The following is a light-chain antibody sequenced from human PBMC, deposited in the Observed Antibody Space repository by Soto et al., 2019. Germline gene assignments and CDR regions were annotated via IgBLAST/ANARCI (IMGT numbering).Light chain of an antibody. Sequence: QSALTQPASVSGSPGQSVTISCTGTSSDVGAHNFVSWYQQHPGRAPKLIVYDVNHRPSGVSDRFSGSKSGNTASLTISGLQPEDEADYYCSSFVNFDVLVAFGGGTQLTAL. CDR2: DVN. CDR3: SSFVNFDVLVA. J-gene: IGLJ7*02. CDR1: SSDVGAHNF. V-gene: IGLV2-14*03.